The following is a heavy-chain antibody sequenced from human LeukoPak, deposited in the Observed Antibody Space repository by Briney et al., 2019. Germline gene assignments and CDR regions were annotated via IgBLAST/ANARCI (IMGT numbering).Heavy chain of an antibody. Sequence: SETLSLTCTVSGGSISSSSYYWGWIRQPPGKGLEWIGSIYYSGSTNYNPSLKSRVTISVDTSKNQFSLKLSSVTAADTAVYHCAGRSWQYWYFDLWGRGTLVTVSS. CDR1: GGSISSSSYY. CDR2: IYYSGST. J-gene: IGHJ2*01. CDR3: AGRSWQYWYFDL. D-gene: IGHD2-15*01. V-gene: IGHV4-39*07.